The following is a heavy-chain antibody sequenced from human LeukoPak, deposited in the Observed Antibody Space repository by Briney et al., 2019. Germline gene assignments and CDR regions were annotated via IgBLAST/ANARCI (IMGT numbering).Heavy chain of an antibody. Sequence: SETLSLTCTVSGGSISSYYWGWIRQPPGKGLEWIGSIYYSGSTYYNPSPKSRVTISVDTSKNQFSLKLSSVTAADTAVYYCARAKSAKYSYGQHYNWFDPWGQGTLVTVSS. CDR2: IYYSGST. CDR1: GGSISSYY. V-gene: IGHV4-39*01. J-gene: IGHJ5*02. CDR3: ARAKSAKYSYGQHYNWFDP. D-gene: IGHD5-18*01.